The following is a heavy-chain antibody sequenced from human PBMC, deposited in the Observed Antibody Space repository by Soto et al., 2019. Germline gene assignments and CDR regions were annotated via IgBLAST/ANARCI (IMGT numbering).Heavy chain of an antibody. D-gene: IGHD2-15*01. CDR2: ISSRSGTL. Sequence: VGSLRLSCEGSWFTFSAYAMNWVRQAPGKGLEWVSYISSRSGTLYYADSVKGRFTISRGNAKNSVYLQVNNLRDEDTAVYYCARDWDIVILSVPIPNYNYGMDVWGQGTTVTVSS. V-gene: IGHV3-48*02. CDR3: ARDWDIVILSVPIPNYNYGMDV. CDR1: WFTFSAYA. J-gene: IGHJ6*02.